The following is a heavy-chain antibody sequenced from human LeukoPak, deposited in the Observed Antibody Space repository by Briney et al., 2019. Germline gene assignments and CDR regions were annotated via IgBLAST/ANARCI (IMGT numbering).Heavy chain of an antibody. Sequence: AETLSLTCTVSGCSISSSSYDWGWIRQPPGKGLDGSVSIYYSGSTYYNPSLKSRVPISVAKSKNQFSLKLSSVTGADTAVYHCASQMITFGGVIVGLAYWGQGTLVTVSS. CDR2: IYYSGST. J-gene: IGHJ4*02. CDR1: GCSISSSSYD. CDR3: ASQMITFGGVIVGLAY. V-gene: IGHV4-39*01. D-gene: IGHD3-16*02.